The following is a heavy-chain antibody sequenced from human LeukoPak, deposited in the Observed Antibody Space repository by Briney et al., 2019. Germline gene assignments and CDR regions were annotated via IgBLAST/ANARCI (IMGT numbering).Heavy chain of an antibody. Sequence: ASVKVSCEASGYTFTSYAMHWVRQAPGQRLEWMGWINAGNGNTKYSQKFQGRVTITRDTSASTAYMELSSLRSEDTAVYYCARSSGWYNFDYWGQGTLGTVSS. V-gene: IGHV1-3*01. CDR1: GYTFTSYA. J-gene: IGHJ4*02. CDR3: ARSSGWYNFDY. CDR2: INAGNGNT. D-gene: IGHD6-19*01.